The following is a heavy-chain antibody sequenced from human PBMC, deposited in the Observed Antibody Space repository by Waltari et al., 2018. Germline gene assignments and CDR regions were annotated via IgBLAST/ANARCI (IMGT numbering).Heavy chain of an antibody. J-gene: IGHJ5*02. V-gene: IGHV3-23*01. CDR1: GFAFSRYA. CDR3: AKDRTGSKFDP. CDR2: IGGGGGST. D-gene: IGHD3-10*01. Sequence: EVQLLESGGGLVQPGGSMRLSCAASGFAFSRYAMSWVRQAPGKVLEWVSAIGGGGGSTYYADSVKGRFTISRDNSKNTLYLQMNSLRAEDTAVYYWAKDRTGSKFDPWGQGTLVTVSS.